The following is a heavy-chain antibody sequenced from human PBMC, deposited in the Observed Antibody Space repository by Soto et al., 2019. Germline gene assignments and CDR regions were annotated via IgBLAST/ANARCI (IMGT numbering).Heavy chain of an antibody. CDR2: TYYRSKWYN. J-gene: IGHJ6*02. V-gene: IGHV6-1*01. D-gene: IGHD3-3*01. Sequence: RSLTCAISGDSVSSNSAAWNWIRQSPSRGLEWLGRTYYRSKWYNDYAVSVKSRITINPDTSKNQFSLQLNSVTPEDTAVYYCARDRGTIFGVVIYYYYYGMDVWGQGTTVTVSS. CDR1: GDSVSSNSAA. CDR3: ARDRGTIFGVVIYYYYYGMDV.